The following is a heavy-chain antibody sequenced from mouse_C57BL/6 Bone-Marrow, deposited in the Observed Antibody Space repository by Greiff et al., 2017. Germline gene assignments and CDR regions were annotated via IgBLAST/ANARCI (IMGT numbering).Heavy chain of an antibody. CDR1: GYTFTDYY. Sequence: EVKLVESGPELVKPGASVKISCKASGYTFTDYYMNWVKQSHGKSLEWIGDINPNNGGTSYNQKFKGKATLTVDKSSSTAYMELRSLTSEDSAVYYCARCLLSMDYWGQGTSVTVSS. CDR2: INPNNGGT. CDR3: ARCLLSMDY. D-gene: IGHD2-10*01. V-gene: IGHV1-26*01. J-gene: IGHJ4*01.